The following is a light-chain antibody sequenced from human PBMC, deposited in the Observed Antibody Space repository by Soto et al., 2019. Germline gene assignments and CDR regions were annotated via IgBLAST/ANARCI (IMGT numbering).Light chain of an antibody. CDR1: QAIGNY. CDR3: QRYNTAPST. J-gene: IGKJ1*01. CDR2: TAS. V-gene: IGKV1-27*01. Sequence: DIQMTQSPSSLSASVGDRVTITCRASQAIGNYLAWYQQKPGKVPKLLIYTASTLQSGVPFRFSGSGSGTDFTLTISSLQPQDGATYYCQRYNTAPSTLGQGTKVEIK.